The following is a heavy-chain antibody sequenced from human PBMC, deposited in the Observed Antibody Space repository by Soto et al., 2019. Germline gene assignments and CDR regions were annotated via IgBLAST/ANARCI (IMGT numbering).Heavy chain of an antibody. J-gene: IGHJ4*02. D-gene: IGHD6-19*01. CDR3: ARSDRAVAGLFDY. CDR2: IYSGGST. CDR1: GFTVSSNY. V-gene: IGHV3-53*01. Sequence: PGVSRSLSCAASGFTVSSNYMSWVRPAPGKGLEWVSVIYSGGSTYYADSVKGRFTISRDNSKNTLYLQMNSLRAEDTAVYYCARSDRAVAGLFDYWGQGTLVTVSS.